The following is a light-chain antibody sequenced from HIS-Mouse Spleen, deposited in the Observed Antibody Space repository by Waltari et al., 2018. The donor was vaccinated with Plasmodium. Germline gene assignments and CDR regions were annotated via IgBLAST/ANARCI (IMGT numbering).Light chain of an antibody. V-gene: IGLV3-10*01. J-gene: IGLJ3*02. Sequence: SYELPQPPPVSVSPGQTARITCSGDALPKKYAYWYQQKSGQAPVLVIYEDSKRPSGIPKRFAGSSSGTMGTLTISGAQVEDEADYYCYSTDSSGNHRVFGGGTKLTVL. CDR3: YSTDSSGNHRV. CDR1: ALPKKY. CDR2: EDS.